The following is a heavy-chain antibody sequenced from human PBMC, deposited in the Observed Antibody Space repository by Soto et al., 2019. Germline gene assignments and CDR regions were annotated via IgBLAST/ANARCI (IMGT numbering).Heavy chain of an antibody. CDR2: ISWNSGSI. CDR1: GFTFDDYA. J-gene: IGHJ4*02. V-gene: IGHV3-9*01. D-gene: IGHD6-19*01. CDR3: ATFTPGIAVAGDTYFDY. Sequence: EVQLVESGGGLVQPGRSLRLSCAASGFTFDDYAMHWVRQAPGKGLEWVSGISWNSGSIGYADSVKGRFTISRDNAKNSLYLQMNSLRAEDTALYYCATFTPGIAVAGDTYFDYWGQGTLVTVSS.